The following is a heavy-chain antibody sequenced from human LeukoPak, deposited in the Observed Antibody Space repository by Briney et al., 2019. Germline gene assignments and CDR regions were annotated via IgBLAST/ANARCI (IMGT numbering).Heavy chain of an antibody. CDR3: AKDEVTSGGGLAS. CDR1: GFTVSGTH. Sequence: GGSLRLSCAASGFTVSGTHMSWVRQAPGKRLEWVSAMYTGGTTYYADSVTGRFTLSRDTSRNTLFLHMDSLRAEDTAVYYCAKDEVTSGGGLASWGQGTLVIVSS. D-gene: IGHD2-21*02. J-gene: IGHJ5*01. V-gene: IGHV3-53*01. CDR2: MYTGGTT.